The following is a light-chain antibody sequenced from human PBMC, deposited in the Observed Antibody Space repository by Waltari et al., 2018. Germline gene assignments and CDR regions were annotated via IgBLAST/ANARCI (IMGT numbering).Light chain of an antibody. CDR3: SSYTTSSTVV. J-gene: IGLJ2*01. V-gene: IGLV2-14*03. CDR1: SSDLGTYDY. CDR2: DVT. Sequence: QSALTQPASVSGSPGQSIPFSCTGTSSDLGTYDYVHWYHQHPGKAPKLMIYDVTKRPSGVSDRFSGSKSGNTASLTISGLQAEDEADYYCSSYTTSSTVVFGGGTKVTVL.